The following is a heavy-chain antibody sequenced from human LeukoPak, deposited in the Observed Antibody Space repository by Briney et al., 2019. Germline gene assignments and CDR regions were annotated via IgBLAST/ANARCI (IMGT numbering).Heavy chain of an antibody. J-gene: IGHJ4*02. Sequence: SSETLSLTCTVSGGSISSSSYYWGWIRQPLGKGLEWLGSIYYSGSTYYNPSLKSRVTISVDTSKNQFSLKLSSVTAADPAVYYCASLPATMIRGVPFDYWGQGTLVTVSS. V-gene: IGHV4-39*01. D-gene: IGHD3-10*01. CDR1: GGSISSSSYY. CDR3: ASLPATMIRGVPFDY. CDR2: IYYSGST.